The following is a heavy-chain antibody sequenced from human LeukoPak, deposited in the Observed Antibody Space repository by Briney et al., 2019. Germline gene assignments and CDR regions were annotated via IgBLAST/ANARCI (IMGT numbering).Heavy chain of an antibody. CDR3: ARMGYYYCMDV. D-gene: IGHD5-24*01. V-gene: IGHV3-13*01. CDR1: GFTFSSYD. CDR2: IGTAGDT. J-gene: IGHJ6*03. Sequence: GGSLRLSCAASGFTFSSYDMHWVRQATGKGLEWVSAIGTAGDTYYPGSVKGRFTISRENAKNSLYLQMNSLRAGDTAVYYCARMGYYYCMDVWGKGTTVTVSS.